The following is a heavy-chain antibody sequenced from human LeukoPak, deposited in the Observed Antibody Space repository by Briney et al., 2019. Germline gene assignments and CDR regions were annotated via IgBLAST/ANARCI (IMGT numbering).Heavy chain of an antibody. V-gene: IGHV3-21*01. Sequence: GGSLRLSCAASGFTFSSYAMNWVRQAPGKGLEWVSSISSGSNYIYYADSVKGRFTISRDNAKNSLYLQMNSLRAEDTAVYYCARLGSATPQFDYWGQGTLVTVSS. D-gene: IGHD5-24*01. CDR3: ARLGSATPQFDY. J-gene: IGHJ4*02. CDR2: ISSGSNYI. CDR1: GFTFSSYA.